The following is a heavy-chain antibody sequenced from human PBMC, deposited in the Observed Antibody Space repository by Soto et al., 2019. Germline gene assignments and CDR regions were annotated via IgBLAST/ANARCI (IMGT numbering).Heavy chain of an antibody. D-gene: IGHD2-21*02. CDR3: AKEYCGADCALDF. CDR1: GFSFSSYA. J-gene: IGHJ4*02. Sequence: GDSLKISCAASGFSFSSYAMSWVRQAPGKGLEWVSSISDGGGSTNYADSVRGRFTIARDRSKNTLYLHMISLRAEDTAVYYCAKEYCGADCALDFWVQGAMVSVSS. CDR2: ISDGGGST. V-gene: IGHV3-23*01.